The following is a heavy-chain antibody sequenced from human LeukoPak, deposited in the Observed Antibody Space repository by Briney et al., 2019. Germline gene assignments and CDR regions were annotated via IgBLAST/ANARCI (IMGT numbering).Heavy chain of an antibody. D-gene: IGHD6-13*01. CDR2: IYHSGGT. CDR1: GGSISSDHW. J-gene: IGHJ6*02. CDR3: ARQKAAAGTYYYYGMDV. V-gene: IGHV4-4*02. Sequence: SETLSLTCAVSGGSISSDHWWCWVRQPPGKGLEWIGEIYHSGGTNYNPSLKSRVTISVDTSKNQFSLKLSSVTAADTAVYYCARQKAAAGTYYYYGMDVWGQGTTVTVSS.